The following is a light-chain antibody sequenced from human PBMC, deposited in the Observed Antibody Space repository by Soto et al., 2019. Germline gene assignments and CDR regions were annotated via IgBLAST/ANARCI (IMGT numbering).Light chain of an antibody. CDR2: DAS. Sequence: IQMTQSPSTLPANVGDRVTITCRASQTISYWLAWYQQKPGKAPKLLIHDASTLESGVPSRFSGSRSGREFTLTISSLQPEDSATYYCQQYNSYSLTFGQGTKVDIK. J-gene: IGKJ1*01. CDR3: QQYNSYSLT. CDR1: QTISYW. V-gene: IGKV1-5*01.